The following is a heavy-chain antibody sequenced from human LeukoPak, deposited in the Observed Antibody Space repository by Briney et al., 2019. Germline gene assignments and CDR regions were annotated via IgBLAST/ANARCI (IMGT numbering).Heavy chain of an antibody. CDR2: ISSSSSYI. D-gene: IGHD2-2*01. Sequence: PGGSLRLSCAASGFTFSIYSMNWVRQAPGKGLEWVSSISSSSSYIYYADSVKGRFTISRDNAENSLYLQMNSLRAEDTAVYYCAKAGSIVVVPAALDYWGQGTLVTVSS. CDR1: GFTFSIYS. J-gene: IGHJ4*02. V-gene: IGHV3-21*01. CDR3: AKAGSIVVVPAALDY.